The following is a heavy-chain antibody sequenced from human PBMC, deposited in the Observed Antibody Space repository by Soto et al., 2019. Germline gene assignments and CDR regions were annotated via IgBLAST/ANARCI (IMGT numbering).Heavy chain of an antibody. D-gene: IGHD2-2*01. CDR1: GYTFTSYG. J-gene: IGHJ5*02. CDR2: ISAYNGNT. CDR3: ARDPRTSSHNWFDP. V-gene: IGHV1-18*01. Sequence: ASVKVSCKASGYTFTSYGISWVRQAPGQGLEWMGWISAYNGNTNYAQKLQGRVTMTTDTSTSTAYMELRSLRSDDTAVYYCARDPRTSSHNWFDPWGQGTLVTVSS.